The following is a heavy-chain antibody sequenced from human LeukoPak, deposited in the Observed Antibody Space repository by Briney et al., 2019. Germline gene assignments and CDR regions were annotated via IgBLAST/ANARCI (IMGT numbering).Heavy chain of an antibody. V-gene: IGHV4-39*02. CDR3: ARAPPGVHPFDS. Sequence: SETLSLTCTVSGGYISSPDYYWVWIRQPPGKGPEWIGSISYSGTTYDNPSLKSRITMSVDPSNSLFSLTLTSVTAADTAVYYCARAPPGVHPFDSWGQGRLVTVSS. CDR1: GGYISSPDYY. D-gene: IGHD3-10*01. J-gene: IGHJ4*02. CDR2: ISYSGTT.